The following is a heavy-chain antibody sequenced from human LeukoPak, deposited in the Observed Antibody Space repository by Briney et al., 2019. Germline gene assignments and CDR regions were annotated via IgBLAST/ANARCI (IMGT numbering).Heavy chain of an antibody. CDR3: ARGSVEVPGTGYSNYDY. J-gene: IGHJ4*02. D-gene: IGHD4-11*01. V-gene: IGHV1-18*01. CDR2: ISAYNGNT. Sequence: ASVKVSCKASGYTFTSYGISWVRQAPGQGLEWMGWISAYNGNTNYAQKLQGRVTMTTDTSTSTAYMELRSLRSDDTAVYYCARGSVEVPGTGYSNYDYWGQGTLVTVSS. CDR1: GYTFTSYG.